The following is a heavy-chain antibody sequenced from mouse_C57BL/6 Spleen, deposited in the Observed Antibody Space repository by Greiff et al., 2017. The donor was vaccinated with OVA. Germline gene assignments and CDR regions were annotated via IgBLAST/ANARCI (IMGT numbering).Heavy chain of an antibody. J-gene: IGHJ4*01. CDR2: IDPSDSYT. CDR1: GYTFTSYW. Sequence: VQLQQPGAELVMPGASVKLSCKASGYTFTSYWMHWVKQRPGQGLEWIGEIDPSDSYTNYNQKFKGKSTLTVDKSSSTAYMQLSSLTSEDSAVYYCARSDYYGSSSYAMDYWGQGTSGTVSS. CDR3: ARSDYYGSSSYAMDY. D-gene: IGHD1-1*01. V-gene: IGHV1-69*01.